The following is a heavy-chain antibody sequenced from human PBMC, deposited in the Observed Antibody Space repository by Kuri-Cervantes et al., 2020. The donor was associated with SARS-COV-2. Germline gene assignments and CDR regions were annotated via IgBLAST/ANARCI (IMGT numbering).Heavy chain of an antibody. CDR1: GYTFTSYG. J-gene: IGHJ4*02. CDR2: ISAYNGNT. D-gene: IGHD4/OR15-4a*01. Sequence: GGSLRLSCKASGYTFTSYGISWVRQAPGQGLEWMGWISAYNGNTNYAQKLQGRVTMTTDTSTSTAYMELRSLISDDTAVYYCARDLTIVAGGFDYWGQGTLVTVSS. V-gene: IGHV1-18*01. CDR3: ARDLTIVAGGFDY.